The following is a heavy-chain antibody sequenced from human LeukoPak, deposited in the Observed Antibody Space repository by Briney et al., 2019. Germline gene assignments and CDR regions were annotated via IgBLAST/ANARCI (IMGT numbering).Heavy chain of an antibody. V-gene: IGHV4-59*01. CDR2: IHNSGNS. J-gene: IGHJ4*02. D-gene: IGHD2-2*01. Sequence: SETLSLTCSVSGDSISGYYWSWVRQPPGKGLEWIAYIHNSGNSNYNPSLKSRVTISADTSKNQFSLKLSSVTAADTAVYYCARFRFCSGTSCFYDFDYWGQGILVTVSS. CDR3: ARFRFCSGTSCFYDFDY. CDR1: GDSISGYY.